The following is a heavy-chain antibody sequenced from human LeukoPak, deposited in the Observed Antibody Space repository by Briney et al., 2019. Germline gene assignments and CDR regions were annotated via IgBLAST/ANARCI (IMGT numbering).Heavy chain of an antibody. CDR1: GGSISSYY. CDR2: IYYSGST. CDR3: ARAVAVEGYLDALDI. Sequence: KPSETLSLTCTVSGGSISSYYWSWIRQPPGKGLEWIGYIYYSGSTNYNPSLKSRVTISVDTSKNQFSLKLSSVTAADTAVYYCARAVAVEGYLDALDIWGQGTMVTVSS. D-gene: IGHD5-24*01. V-gene: IGHV4-59*01. J-gene: IGHJ3*02.